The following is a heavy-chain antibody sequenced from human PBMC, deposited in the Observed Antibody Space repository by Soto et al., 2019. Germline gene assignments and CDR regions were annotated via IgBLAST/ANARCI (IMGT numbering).Heavy chain of an antibody. CDR2: IYYSGST. V-gene: IGHV4-31*03. CDR3: ARRYYSVSAWVDY. Sequence: SETLSLTCTVSGGSISSGGYYWSWIRQHPGKGLEWIGYIYYSGSTYYNPSLKSRVTISVDTSKNQFSLKLSSVTAADTAVYYCARRYYSVSAWVDYWSQGTLVTVSS. J-gene: IGHJ4*02. CDR1: GGSISSGGYY. D-gene: IGHD4-4*01.